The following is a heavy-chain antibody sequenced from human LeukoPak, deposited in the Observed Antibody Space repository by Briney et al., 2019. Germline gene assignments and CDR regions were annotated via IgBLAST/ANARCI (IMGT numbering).Heavy chain of an antibody. Sequence: GGSLRLSCAASGFTISSNAMSWVCKAPGPGLEWVSAISGSGGSTYYADPVKGRFTISRVNAKNSLYLQMKSLRAEDTAVYYCARVRAVAGYFDYWGQGTLVTVSS. D-gene: IGHD6-19*01. CDR1: GFTISSNA. CDR3: ARVRAVAGYFDY. CDR2: ISGSGGST. V-gene: IGHV3-23*01. J-gene: IGHJ4*02.